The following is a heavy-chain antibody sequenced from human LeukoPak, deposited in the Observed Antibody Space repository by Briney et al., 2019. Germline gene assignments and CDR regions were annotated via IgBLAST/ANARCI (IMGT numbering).Heavy chain of an antibody. CDR2: ISVYNGNT. CDR1: GYAFTSYS. J-gene: IGHJ4*02. D-gene: IGHD5-24*01. V-gene: IGHV1-18*01. CDR3: ARGERDGYNLDY. Sequence: ASVKVSCKASGYAFTSYSISWVRQAPGQGLEWMGWISVYNGNTNYAQKLQGRVTMTTDTSTSTAYMELRSLRSDDTAVFYCARGERDGYNLDYWGQGTLVTVSS.